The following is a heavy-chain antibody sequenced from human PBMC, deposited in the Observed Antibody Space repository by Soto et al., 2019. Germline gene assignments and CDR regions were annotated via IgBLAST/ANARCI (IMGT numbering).Heavy chain of an antibody. Sequence: SETLSLTCTVSGGSVSSGAYNWNWIRQHPGKGLEWIGNIYYSGSTYYNPSLQSRVTISIHTSTNHFSLKLSSVTAADTALYYCAREEVWDSSSWAFDIWGQGTMVTVSS. V-gene: IGHV4-31*03. CDR1: GGSVSSGAYN. J-gene: IGHJ3*02. D-gene: IGHD6-13*01. CDR3: AREEVWDSSSWAFDI. CDR2: IYYSGST.